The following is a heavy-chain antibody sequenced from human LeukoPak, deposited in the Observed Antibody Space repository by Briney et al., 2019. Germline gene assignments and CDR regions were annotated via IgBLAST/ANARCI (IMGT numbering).Heavy chain of an antibody. V-gene: IGHV1-8*03. D-gene: IGHD2-2*01. CDR2: MNPNSGNT. J-gene: IGHJ5*02. CDR1: GYTFTSYD. Sequence: ASVKVSCKAPGYTFTSYDINWVRQATGQGLEWLGWMNPNSGNTGYAQKFQGRVTITRDTSINTAYMELSNLRSEDTAVYYCARGRPASFDPWGQGTLVTVSS. CDR3: ARGRPASFDP.